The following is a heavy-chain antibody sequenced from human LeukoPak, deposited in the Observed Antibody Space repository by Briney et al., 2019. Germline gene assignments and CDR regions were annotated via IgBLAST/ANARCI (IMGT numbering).Heavy chain of an antibody. CDR3: ARELEQHAGTDY. Sequence: GGSLRLSCVASGFAFSGNGMHWVRQAPGKGLDWVAFIRFDGSDKHYADSVKGRFTISRDNAKNSLYLQMNSLRAEDTAVYYCARELEQHAGTDYWGQGTLVTVSS. CDR1: GFAFSGNG. J-gene: IGHJ4*02. CDR2: IRFDGSDK. D-gene: IGHD6-13*01. V-gene: IGHV3-30*02.